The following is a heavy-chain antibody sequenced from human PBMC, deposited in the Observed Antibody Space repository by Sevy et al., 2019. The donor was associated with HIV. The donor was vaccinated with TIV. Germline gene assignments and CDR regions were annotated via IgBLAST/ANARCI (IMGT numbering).Heavy chain of an antibody. CDR1: GDSISSHY. V-gene: IGHV4-4*07. J-gene: IGHJ4*02. CDR3: GGRMGTSFDY. D-gene: IGHD2-8*01. CDR2: MYISGNT. Sequence: SETLSLTCTVSGDSISSHYWSWIRQPAGKGLEWIGNMYISGNTNYNPSLKSRVTMSLDTPKNQFSLRLTSVTAADTAVYYCGGRMGTSFDYWGQGTLVTVSS.